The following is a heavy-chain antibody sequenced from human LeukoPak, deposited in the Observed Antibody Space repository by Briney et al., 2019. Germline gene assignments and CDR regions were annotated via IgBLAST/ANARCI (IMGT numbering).Heavy chain of an antibody. J-gene: IGHJ5*02. D-gene: IGHD6-19*01. CDR3: ARGYSSGWHRGSWFDP. CDR2: INPNSGVT. Sequence: ASVKVSCKASGYAFTGYYMHWVRQAPGQGLEWMGWINPNSGVTNYAQKFQGRVTMTRDTSISTAYMELSRLRSDDTAVYYCARGYSSGWHRGSWFDPWGQGTLVTVSS. V-gene: IGHV1-2*02. CDR1: GYAFTGYY.